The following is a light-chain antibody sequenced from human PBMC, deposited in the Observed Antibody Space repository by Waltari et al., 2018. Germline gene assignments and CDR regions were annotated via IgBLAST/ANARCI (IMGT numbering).Light chain of an antibody. V-gene: IGKV1-5*03. CDR2: AAS. CDR1: QRISTW. Sequence: DIQMTQSPSTLSASVGDRVTITCRASQRISTWLAWYQHKPGKVPKLLIYAASHLESGVPSRFSGSGSGTEFTLTISSLQPDDFATYYCQQYNDYLGTFGPGTKVEI. CDR3: QQYNDYLGT. J-gene: IGKJ1*01.